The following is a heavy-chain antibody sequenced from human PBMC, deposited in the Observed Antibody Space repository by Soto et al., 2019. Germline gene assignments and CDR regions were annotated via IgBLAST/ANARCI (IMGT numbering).Heavy chain of an antibody. Sequence: ASVKVSCKASGYTFTSYGISWVRQAPGQGLEWMGWISAYNGNTNYAQKLQGRVTMTTDTSTSTAYMELRSLRSDDTAVYYCARVPPYSGYDGWWFDPWGQGTLVTVSS. CDR2: ISAYNGNT. CDR1: GYTFTSYG. D-gene: IGHD5-12*01. J-gene: IGHJ5*02. CDR3: ARVPPYSGYDGWWFDP. V-gene: IGHV1-18*01.